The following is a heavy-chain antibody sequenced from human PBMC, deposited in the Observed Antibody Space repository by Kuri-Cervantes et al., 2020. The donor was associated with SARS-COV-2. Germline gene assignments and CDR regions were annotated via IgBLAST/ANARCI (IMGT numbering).Heavy chain of an antibody. J-gene: IGHJ4*02. Sequence: ESLKISCAVYGGSFSGYYWSWIRQPPGKGLEWIGEINHSGSTNYNPSLKSRVTISVDTSKNQFSLKLSSVTAADTAVYYCARGPGNWGGFDYWGQETRVTVSS. CDR1: GGSFSGYY. CDR2: INHSGST. CDR3: ARGPGNWGGFDY. D-gene: IGHD7-27*01. V-gene: IGHV4-34*01.